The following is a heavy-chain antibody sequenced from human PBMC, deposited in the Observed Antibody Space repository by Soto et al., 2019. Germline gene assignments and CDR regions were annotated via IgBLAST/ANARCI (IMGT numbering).Heavy chain of an antibody. CDR2: ISAYNGNT. CDR3: ARDAGIAARPLWFDP. V-gene: IGHV1-18*01. D-gene: IGHD6-6*01. Sequence: GASVKVSCKASGYTFTSYGISWVRQAPGQGLEWMGWISAYNGNTNYAQKLQGRVTMTTDTSTSTAHMELSSLRSEDTAVYYCARDAGIAARPLWFDPWGQGTLVTSP. CDR1: GYTFTSYG. J-gene: IGHJ5*02.